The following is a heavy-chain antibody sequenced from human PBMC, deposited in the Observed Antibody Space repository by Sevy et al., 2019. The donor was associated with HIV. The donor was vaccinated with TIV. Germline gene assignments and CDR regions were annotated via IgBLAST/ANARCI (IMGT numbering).Heavy chain of an antibody. CDR1: GYTFTSYG. CDR3: ARDYGSGSYYIGDYYYYGMDV. Sequence: ASVKVSCKASGYTFTSYGISWVRQAPGQGLEWMGWMSAYNGNTNYAQKLQGRVTMTTDTSTSTAYMELRSLRSDDTAVYYCARDYGSGSYYIGDYYYYGMDVWGQGTTVTVSS. CDR2: MSAYNGNT. D-gene: IGHD3-10*01. V-gene: IGHV1-18*01. J-gene: IGHJ6*02.